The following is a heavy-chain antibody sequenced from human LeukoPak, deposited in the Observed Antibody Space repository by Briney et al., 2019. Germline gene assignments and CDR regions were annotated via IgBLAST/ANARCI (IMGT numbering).Heavy chain of an antibody. CDR3: VRQRGVGSWSFDY. CDR2: VFYSGNT. V-gene: IGHV4-39*01. CDR1: GGSISSGHYW. J-gene: IGHJ4*02. Sequence: SETLSLTCTVSGGSISSGHYWWSWLRQSPGEGLDWIGSVFYSGNTHYKPSLQSRVIISVDTSKNQLSLKLSSVTAADTAVYYCVRQRGVGSWSFDYWGQGTLVTVSS. D-gene: IGHD2-15*01.